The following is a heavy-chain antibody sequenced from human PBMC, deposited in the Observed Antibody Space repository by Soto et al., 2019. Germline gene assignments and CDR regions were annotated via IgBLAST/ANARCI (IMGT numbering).Heavy chain of an antibody. CDR3: ASMIGDPVLSFDS. D-gene: IGHD3-10*02. J-gene: IGHJ5*01. V-gene: IGHV4-59*01. Sequence: QVQLQESGPGLVKPSETLSLTCTVSGGSISSYYWSWIRQPPGKGLQWIGFIFYSGSTSYNPSLKGPVTISIDTSEYQFSLKLNSVTAADPAVYYCASMIGDPVLSFDSWGQGTLVAVSS. CDR1: GGSISSYY. CDR2: IFYSGST.